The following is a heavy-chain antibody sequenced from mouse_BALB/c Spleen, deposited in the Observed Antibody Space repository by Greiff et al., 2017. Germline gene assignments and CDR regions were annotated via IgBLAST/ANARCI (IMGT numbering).Heavy chain of an antibody. D-gene: IGHD1-2*01. CDR3: ARIFTTATYWYFDV. CDR1: GDSITSGY. Sequence: EVQLQESGPSLVKPSQTLSLTCSVTGDSITSGYWNWIRKFPGNKLEYMGYISYSGSTYYNPSLKSRISITRDTSKNQYYLQLNSVTTEDTATYYCARIFTTATYWYFDVWGAGTTVTVSS. J-gene: IGHJ1*01. CDR2: ISYSGST. V-gene: IGHV3-8*02.